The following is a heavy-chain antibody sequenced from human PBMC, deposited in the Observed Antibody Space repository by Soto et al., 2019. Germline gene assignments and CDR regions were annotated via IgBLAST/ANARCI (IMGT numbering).Heavy chain of an antibody. CDR3: ARGQKAVAGTH. CDR1: GFTFSSYG. J-gene: IGHJ4*02. D-gene: IGHD6-19*01. CDR2: IWYDGSNK. Sequence: SLRLSCAASGFTFSSYGMHWVRQAPGKGLEWVAVIWYDGSNKYYADSVKGRFTISRDNSKNTLYLQMNSLRAEDTAVYYCARGQKAVAGTHWGQGTLVTVSS. V-gene: IGHV3-33*01.